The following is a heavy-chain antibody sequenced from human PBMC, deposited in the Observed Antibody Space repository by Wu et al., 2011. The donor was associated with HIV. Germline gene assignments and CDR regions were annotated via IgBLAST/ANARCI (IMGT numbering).Heavy chain of an antibody. D-gene: IGHD4-11*01. CDR2: MNPHDGNT. CDR1: GYTFTNYR. V-gene: IGHV1-8*02. CDR3: ARGIRDYNDYIGVWFDP. Sequence: QVQLVQSGAEVKKPGASVRVSCKASGYTFTNYRVSWVRQATGQGLEWMAWMNPHDGNTRSSKKFRGRITVTRNISLNTAYMELTSLRSEDTAVYYCARGIRDYNDYIGVWFDPGAREPWSPSPQ. J-gene: IGHJ5*02.